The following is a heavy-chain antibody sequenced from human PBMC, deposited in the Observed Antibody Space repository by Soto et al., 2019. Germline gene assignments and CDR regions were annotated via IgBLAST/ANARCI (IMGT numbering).Heavy chain of an antibody. V-gene: IGHV3-30-3*01. D-gene: IGHD6-13*01. J-gene: IGHJ6*02. CDR1: GFTFSSYA. CDR3: ARMYRSSWYAVYYYYGMDV. CDR2: ISYDGSNK. Sequence: GGSLRLSCAASGFTFSSYAMHWVRQAPGKGLEWVAVISYDGSNKYYADSVKGRFTISRDNSKNTLYLQMNSLRAEDTAVYYCARMYRSSWYAVYYYYGMDVWGQGTTVTVYS.